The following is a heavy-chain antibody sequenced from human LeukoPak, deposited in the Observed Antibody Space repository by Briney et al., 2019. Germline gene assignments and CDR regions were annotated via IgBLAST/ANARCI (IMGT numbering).Heavy chain of an antibody. J-gene: IGHJ6*03. V-gene: IGHV4-38-2*02. CDR2: MYHSGST. D-gene: IGHD2-2*01. CDR1: GYSISSGYY. Sequence: PSETLSLACTVSGYSISSGYYWGWIRQPPGKGLEWIGSMYHSGSTYYNLSLKSRVTVSLDTSKNQFSLKLISVTAADTAVYYCARAPANYYMDVWGKGTTVTVSS. CDR3: ARAPANYYMDV.